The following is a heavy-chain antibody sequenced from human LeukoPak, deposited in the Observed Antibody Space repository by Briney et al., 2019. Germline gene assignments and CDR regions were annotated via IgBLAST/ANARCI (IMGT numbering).Heavy chain of an antibody. Sequence: GGSLRLSCAASGFTFSSYGMIWVRQAPGKGLEWVSAISGSGGSTYYADSVKGRFTISRDNSKNTVYLQMNSLRAGDTAVYYCAKDLQLLGVWGKGTTVTVSS. CDR2: ISGSGGST. CDR3: AKDLQLLGV. J-gene: IGHJ6*04. V-gene: IGHV3-23*01. CDR1: GFTFSSYG. D-gene: IGHD2-2*01.